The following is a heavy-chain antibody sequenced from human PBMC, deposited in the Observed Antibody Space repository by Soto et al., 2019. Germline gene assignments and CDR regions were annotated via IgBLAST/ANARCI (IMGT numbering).Heavy chain of an antibody. V-gene: IGHV3-30*18. CDR1: GVTFSSYG. CDR2: ISYDGSNK. J-gene: IGHJ3*02. Sequence: QPGGSLRLCCAASGVTFSSYGMHWVRQAPGKGLEWVAVISYDGSNKYYADSVKGRFTISRDNSKNTLYLQMNSLRAEDTAVYYCAKGKGHSSSWYFGEYRLDIWGQGTMVTVSS. CDR3: AKGKGHSSSWYFGEYRLDI. D-gene: IGHD6-13*01.